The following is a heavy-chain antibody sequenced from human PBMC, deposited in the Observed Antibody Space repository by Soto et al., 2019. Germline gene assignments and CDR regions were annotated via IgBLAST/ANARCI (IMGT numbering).Heavy chain of an antibody. V-gene: IGHV3-48*01. CDR3: AKGPAVAGDFDY. J-gene: IGHJ4*02. D-gene: IGHD6-19*01. CDR2: IRTISSAI. CDR1: GFTFSDYP. Sequence: GGSLRLSCAASGFTFSDYPMNWVRQAPGKGLEWVSSIRTISSAIYYADSVKGRFTISRDNSKNTLYLQMNSLRAEDTAVYYCAKGPAVAGDFDYWGQGTLVTVSS.